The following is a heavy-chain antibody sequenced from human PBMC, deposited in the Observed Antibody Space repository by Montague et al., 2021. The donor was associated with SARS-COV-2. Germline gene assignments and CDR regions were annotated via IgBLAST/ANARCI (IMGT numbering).Heavy chain of an antibody. CDR3: ARGQGGITMIVVVLTAAAHYFDY. CDR2: INHSGST. CDR1: GGSLSGYD. Sequence: SETLSLTCAVYGGSLSGYDWSWIRQPPGKGLEWIGEINHSGSTKYNPSLKSRVSISVDTSKNQFSLKLNSVTAADTAVYYCARGQGGITMIVVVLTAAAHYFDYWGQGTLVTVSP. D-gene: IGHD3-22*01. J-gene: IGHJ4*02. V-gene: IGHV4-34*01.